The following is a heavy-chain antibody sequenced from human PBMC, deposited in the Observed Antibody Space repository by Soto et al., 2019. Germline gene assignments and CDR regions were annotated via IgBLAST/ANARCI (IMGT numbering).Heavy chain of an antibody. D-gene: IGHD5-18*01. V-gene: IGHV4-31*01. Sequence: QVQLQESGPGLVKPSQTLSLTCTVSGGSISSGGYYWSWIRQHPGKGLEWIGYIYYSGSTYYNPSLKSLVPISVDTSKNQLPLKLSSVSAADTAVYYCASDSYGSLGLDYWSQGTLVTVSS. CDR1: GGSISSGGYY. CDR3: ASDSYGSLGLDY. J-gene: IGHJ4*02. CDR2: IYYSGST.